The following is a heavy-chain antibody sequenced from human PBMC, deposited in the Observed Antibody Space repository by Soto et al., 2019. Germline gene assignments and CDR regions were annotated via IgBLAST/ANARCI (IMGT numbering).Heavy chain of an antibody. CDR1: GYTFTSYA. J-gene: IGHJ4*02. D-gene: IGHD3-3*01. V-gene: IGHV1-3*01. CDR3: AREGVRFDFWSGYYYFDY. Sequence: ASVKVSCKASGYTFTSYAMHWVRLAPGQRLEWMGWINAGNGNTKYSQKFQGRVTITRDTSASTAYMELSSLRSEDTAVYYRAREGVRFDFWSGYYYFDYWGQGTLVTVSS. CDR2: INAGNGNT.